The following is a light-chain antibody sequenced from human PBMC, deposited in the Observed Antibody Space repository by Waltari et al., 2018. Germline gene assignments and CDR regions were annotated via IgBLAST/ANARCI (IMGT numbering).Light chain of an antibody. V-gene: IGKV3-15*01. CDR2: GAS. CDR3: QQYRNWPPLT. J-gene: IGKJ4*01. Sequence: EIVMTQSPVTLSVSPGVSATLSCRASASVSNNLAWYQQRPGQAPRLLIYGASTRATGVPPRFSGTGSGTEFALTISSLQSEDFALYYCQQYRNWPPLTFGGGTKVEIK. CDR1: ASVSNN.